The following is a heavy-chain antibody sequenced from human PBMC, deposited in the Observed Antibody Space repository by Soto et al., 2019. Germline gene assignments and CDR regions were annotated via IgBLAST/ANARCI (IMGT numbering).Heavy chain of an antibody. V-gene: IGHV3-21*01. CDR3: ARTLYYYDSSGYFHY. CDR2: ISSSRSYI. J-gene: IGHJ4*02. CDR1: GFTVSSYS. D-gene: IGHD3-22*01. Sequence: EVQLVESGGGLVKPGGSLRLSCAAAGFTVSSYSMNWVRQAPGKGLEWVSSISSSRSYIYYADSVKGRFTISRDNAKNSLYLQMNSLRAEDTAVYYCARTLYYYDSSGYFHYWGQGTLVTVSS.